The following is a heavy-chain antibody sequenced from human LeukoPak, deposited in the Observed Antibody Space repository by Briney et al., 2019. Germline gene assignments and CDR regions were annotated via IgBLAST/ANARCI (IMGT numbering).Heavy chain of an antibody. CDR3: TTNSPQNPPYYYYGMDV. Sequence: SGGSLRLSCAASGFTFSNAWMSWVGQAPGKGLEWVGRIKSKTDGGTTDYAAPVKGRFTISRDDSKNTLYLQMNSLKTEDTAVYYCTTNSPQNPPYYYYGMDVWGQGTTVTVSS. J-gene: IGHJ6*02. CDR1: GFTFSNAW. V-gene: IGHV3-15*01. CDR2: IKSKTDGGTT.